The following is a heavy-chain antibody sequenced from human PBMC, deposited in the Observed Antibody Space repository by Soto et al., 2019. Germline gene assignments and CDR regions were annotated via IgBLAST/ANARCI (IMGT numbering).Heavy chain of an antibody. D-gene: IGHD2-15*01. CDR1: GFTFRSSA. V-gene: IGHV1-58*01. CDR3: ATGAYCSGGSCSDYYYYYYGMDL. J-gene: IGHJ6*02. Sequence: SVKVSCKTSGFTFRSSAVQWVRQARGRRLEWIGWLVVGTGNTNYAQKFQQRVTISSDRSTNTVSMELSSLTSEDTAVYYCATGAYCSGGSCSDYYYYYYGMDLWGQGTTVTVSS. CDR2: LVVGTGNT.